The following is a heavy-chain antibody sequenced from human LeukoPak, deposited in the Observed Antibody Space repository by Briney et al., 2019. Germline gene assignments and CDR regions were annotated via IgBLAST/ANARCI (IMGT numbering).Heavy chain of an antibody. J-gene: IGHJ4*02. V-gene: IGHV4-34*01. CDR1: GGSFSGYY. Sequence: SETLSLTCAVYGGSFSGYYWSWIRQPPGKGLEWIGEINHSGSTNYNPSLKSRVTISVDTSKNQFSLKLSSVTAADTAVYYCARGDPHFDYWGQGTLVTVSS. CDR3: ARGDPHFDY. CDR2: INHSGST.